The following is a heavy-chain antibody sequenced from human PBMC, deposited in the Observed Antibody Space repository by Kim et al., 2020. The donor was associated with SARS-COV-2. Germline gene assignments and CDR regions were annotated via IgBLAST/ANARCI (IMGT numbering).Heavy chain of an antibody. V-gene: IGHV3-33*03. CDR1: GFILSSFG. CDR3: ARAVEFSTSDAFDV. D-gene: IGHD2-2*01. J-gene: IGHJ3*01. Sequence: GGSLRLSCAASGFILSSFGMHWVRQAPGKGLEWVAAIWFGEKSEYYADSVKGRFTISRDNSKNMVHLQMNSLRAEDTAVYYCARAVEFSTSDAFDVWGQGTMATVSS. CDR2: IWFGEKSE.